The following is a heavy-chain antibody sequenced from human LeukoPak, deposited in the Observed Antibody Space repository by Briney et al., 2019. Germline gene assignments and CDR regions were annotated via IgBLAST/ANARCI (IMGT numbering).Heavy chain of an antibody. CDR3: AREESIGRYQFLHEY. J-gene: IGHJ4*02. CDR1: GYTFINYG. Sequence: ASVKVSCKASGYTFINYGITWVRQAPGQALEWMGWISPYNGNTKYLQKFQGRVTMTTDTSTSTASMEVRSLRSDDTAVYYCAREESIGRYQFLHEYWGQGTLVTVSS. V-gene: IGHV1-18*01. CDR2: ISPYNGNT. D-gene: IGHD1-26*01.